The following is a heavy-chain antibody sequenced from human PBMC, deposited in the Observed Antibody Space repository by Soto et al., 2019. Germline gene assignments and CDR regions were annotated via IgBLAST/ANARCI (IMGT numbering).Heavy chain of an antibody. CDR3: ARAVHTMIQGVRFRVDQ. V-gene: IGHV1-2*02. CDR1: GYTFTAYY. Sequence: ASVKVSCKASGYTFTAYYIHWVRQAPGQGLEWMGWINPNGGGTKYAQKFQGRVTMTRDTSINTAYMELTRLTSDDTAVYYCARAVHTMIQGVRFRVDQWGQGTLVTVSS. J-gene: IGHJ4*02. D-gene: IGHD3-10*01. CDR2: INPNGGGT.